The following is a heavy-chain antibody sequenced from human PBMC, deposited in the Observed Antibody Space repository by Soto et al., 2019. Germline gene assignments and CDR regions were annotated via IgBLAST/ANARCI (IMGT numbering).Heavy chain of an antibody. CDR1: GGSISSGGYY. D-gene: IGHD3-10*01. V-gene: IGHV4-31*03. CDR3: ARDGQRWLQSGYYDGMDV. Sequence: PSETLSLTCTVSGGSISSGGYYWSWIRQHPGKGLEWIGYIYYSGSTYYNPSLKSRVTISVDTSKNQFSLKLSSVTAADTALYYCARDGQRWLQSGYYDGMDVWGQGTTVTV. CDR2: IYYSGST. J-gene: IGHJ6*02.